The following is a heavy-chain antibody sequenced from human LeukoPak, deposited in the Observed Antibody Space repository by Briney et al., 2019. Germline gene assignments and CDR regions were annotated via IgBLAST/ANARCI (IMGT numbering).Heavy chain of an antibody. D-gene: IGHD3-9*01. CDR3: ARGVLTSYYIGRPEIWLDP. CDR1: GGSISSYY. J-gene: IGHJ5*02. V-gene: IGHV4-59*01. CDR2: IYYSGST. Sequence: SETLSLTCTVSGGSISSYYWSWIRQPPGKGLEWIGYIYYSGSTNYNPSLKSRVTISVDTSKNQFSLKLSSVTAADTAVYYCARGVLTSYYIGRPEIWLDPWGQGTLVTVSS.